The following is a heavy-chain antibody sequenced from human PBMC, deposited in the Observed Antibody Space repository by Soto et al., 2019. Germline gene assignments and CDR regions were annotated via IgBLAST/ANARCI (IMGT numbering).Heavy chain of an antibody. CDR3: ARGVHYYDSSGYYSLDYYYYYGMDV. D-gene: IGHD3-22*01. CDR1: GGTFSSYA. J-gene: IGHJ6*02. V-gene: IGHV1-69*13. CDR2: IIPIFGTA. Sequence: SVKVSCKASGGTFSSYAISWVRQAPGQGLEWMGGIIPIFGTANYAQKFQGRVTITADESTSTAYMELGSLRSEDTAVYYCARGVHYYDSSGYYSLDYYYYYGMDVWGQGTTVTVAS.